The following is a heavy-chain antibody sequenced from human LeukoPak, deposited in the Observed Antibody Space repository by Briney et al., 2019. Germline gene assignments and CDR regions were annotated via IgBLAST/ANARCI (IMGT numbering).Heavy chain of an antibody. D-gene: IGHD2-21*02. CDR2: IYSGGST. CDR3: ARVRVVTALGYFDY. J-gene: IGHJ4*02. Sequence: PGGSLRLSCAASGFTVSSNYMSWVRQAPGKGLEWVSVIYSGGSTYYADSVKGRFTISRDNSKNTLYLQMNSLRAEDTAVYYCARVRVVTALGYFDYWGQGTLVTVSS. V-gene: IGHV3-53*01. CDR1: GFTVSSNY.